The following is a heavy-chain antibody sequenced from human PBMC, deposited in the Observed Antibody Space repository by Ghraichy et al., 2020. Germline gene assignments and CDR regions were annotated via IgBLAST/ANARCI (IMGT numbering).Heavy chain of an antibody. J-gene: IGHJ4*02. CDR3: APGYSLHTLPDF. CDR2: FDPEDGET. Sequence: ASVKVSCKISGHTLSELSIHWVRQMPGKGLEWLGGFDPEDGETIFAQKFQGRITLTEDTSTDTAYMELSSLRSDDTAIYYCAPGYSLHTLPDFWGRGTLVIVSS. V-gene: IGHV1-24*01. CDR1: GHTLSELS. D-gene: IGHD5-18*01.